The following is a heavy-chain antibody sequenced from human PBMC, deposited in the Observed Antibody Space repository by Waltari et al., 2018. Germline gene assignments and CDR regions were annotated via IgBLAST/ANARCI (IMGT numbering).Heavy chain of an antibody. CDR3: APIGTY. CDR2: IYSGGST. V-gene: IGHV3-23*03. J-gene: IGHJ4*02. D-gene: IGHD2-15*01. CDR1: GFTFSSYA. Sequence: EVQLLESGGGLVQPGGSLRLSCAASGFTFSSYAMSWVRQAPGKGLEWVSVIYSGGSTYYADSVKGRFTISRDNSKNTLHLQMNSLRAEDTAVYYCAPIGTYWGQGTLVTVSS.